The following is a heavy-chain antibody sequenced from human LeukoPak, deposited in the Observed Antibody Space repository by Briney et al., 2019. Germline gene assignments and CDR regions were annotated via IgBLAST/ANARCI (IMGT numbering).Heavy chain of an antibody. CDR3: ARDLTVAQEYYFDY. Sequence: PGGSLRLSCAASGFTFSSYNMNWVRQAPGKGLEWVSSISSTSSYIYYADSVKGQFTISRDNVKNSLYLQMNSLRAEDTAVYYCARDLTVAQEYYFDYWGQGTLVTVSS. V-gene: IGHV3-21*01. CDR2: ISSTSSYI. J-gene: IGHJ4*02. CDR1: GFTFSSYN.